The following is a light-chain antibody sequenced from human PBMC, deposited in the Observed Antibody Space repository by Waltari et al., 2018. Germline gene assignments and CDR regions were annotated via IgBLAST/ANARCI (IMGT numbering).Light chain of an antibody. V-gene: IGLV8-61*01. J-gene: IGLJ3*02. CDR2: KAY. Sequence: QTVVTQEPSLSVSPGGTVTLTCALSSGSLSTTSYASWYQQRPGQTPRTLVYKAYSRSSGVPDRFSGSILGNKAALIITGAQADDEAVYYCLLYMGSGIWVSGGGTKLTVL. CDR1: SGSLSTTSY. CDR3: LLYMGSGIWV.